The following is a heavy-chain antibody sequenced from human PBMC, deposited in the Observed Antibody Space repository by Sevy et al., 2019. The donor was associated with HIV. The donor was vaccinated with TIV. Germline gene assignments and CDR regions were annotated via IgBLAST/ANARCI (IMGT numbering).Heavy chain of an antibody. J-gene: IGHJ4*02. CDR1: GFTFDTYW. V-gene: IGHV3-7*01. D-gene: IGHD3-16*02. CDR3: VRDWGYSDYVWGSYRASLDF. CDR2: VKQRGDEK. Sequence: GGSLRLSCAASGFTFDTYWMSWVRLAPAKGPEWVATVKQRGDEKYYVRSVKGRFTISRDNVKDSLYLQMNSLRAEDTAIYYCVRDWGYSDYVWGSYRASLDFWGQGTLVTVSS.